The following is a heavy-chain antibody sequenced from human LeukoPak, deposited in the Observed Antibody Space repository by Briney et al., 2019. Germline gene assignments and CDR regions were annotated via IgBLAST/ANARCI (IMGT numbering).Heavy chain of an antibody. D-gene: IGHD2-21*02. CDR2: ISAYNGNT. CDR3: ARDQGDYYYYYGMDV. Sequence: ASVKVSCKASGYTFTSYGISWVRQAPGQGLEWMGWISAYNGNTNYAQKLQGRVTMTTDTSTSTACMELRSLRSDDTAVYYCARDQGDYYYYYGMDVWGQGTTVTVSS. CDR1: GYTFTSYG. V-gene: IGHV1-18*01. J-gene: IGHJ6*02.